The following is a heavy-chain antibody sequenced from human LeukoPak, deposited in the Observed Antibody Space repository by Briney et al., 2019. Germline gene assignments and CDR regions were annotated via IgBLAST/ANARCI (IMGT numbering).Heavy chain of an antibody. CDR1: GGTFSSYA. J-gene: IGHJ4*02. CDR3: GVVADDFDY. Sequence: ASVKVSCKASGGTFSSYAISWVRQAPGQGPEWMGGIIPIFGTANYAQKFQGRVTITADESTSTAYMELSSLRSEDTAVYYCGVVADDFDYWGQGTLVTVSS. D-gene: IGHD5-12*01. CDR2: IIPIFGTA. V-gene: IGHV1-69*13.